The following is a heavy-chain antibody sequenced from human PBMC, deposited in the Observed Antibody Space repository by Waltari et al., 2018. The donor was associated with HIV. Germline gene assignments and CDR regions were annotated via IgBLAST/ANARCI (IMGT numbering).Heavy chain of an antibody. J-gene: IGHJ4*02. CDR2: ISSNSEYI. CDR3: ATTVTTRGTFDY. V-gene: IGHV3-21*02. D-gene: IGHD4-17*01. CDR1: GFSFRRYA. Sequence: VQLVESGGGLVKPGGSLRLSCEASGFSFRRYAMNWVRQAPGKGLQWLSYISSNSEYIYYLHSVQCRFTISRDNAKSSVFLQMDNVRDEDTATYYCATTVTTRGTFDYWGQGTVVAV.